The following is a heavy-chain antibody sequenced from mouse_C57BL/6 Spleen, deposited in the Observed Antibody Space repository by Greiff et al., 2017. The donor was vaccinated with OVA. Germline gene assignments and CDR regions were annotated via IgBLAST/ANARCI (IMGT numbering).Heavy chain of an antibody. D-gene: IGHD2-5*01. Sequence: QVQLQQSGAELARPGASVKMSCKASGYTFTSYTMHWVKQRPGQGLEWIGYINPSSGYTKYNQKFKDKATSTADKSSSTAYMQLSSLTSEDSAVYYCAIYYSNYFDYWGQGTTLTVSS. CDR2: INPSSGYT. CDR1: GYTFTSYT. V-gene: IGHV1-4*01. J-gene: IGHJ2*01. CDR3: AIYYSNYFDY.